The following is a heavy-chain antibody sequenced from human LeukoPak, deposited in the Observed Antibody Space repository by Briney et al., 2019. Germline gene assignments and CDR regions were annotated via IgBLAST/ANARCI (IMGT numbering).Heavy chain of an antibody. J-gene: IGHJ4*02. D-gene: IGHD7-27*01. V-gene: IGHV3-74*01. CDR1: GFPVSNSW. CDR2: INNDGTRI. Sequence: GGSLRLSCAASGFPVSNSWMFWVRQAPGKGLMYVSEINNDGTRISYVDSVKGRFTISRDGAKNTLFLQMNSLRDEDTAMYYCARGGLPGGFDYWGQGILVTVSS. CDR3: ARGGLPGGFDY.